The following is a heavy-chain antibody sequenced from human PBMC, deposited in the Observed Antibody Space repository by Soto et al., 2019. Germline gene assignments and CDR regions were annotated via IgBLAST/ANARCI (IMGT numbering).Heavy chain of an antibody. V-gene: IGHV3-33*01. Sequence: SLRLSCAASGCTFSSYGKHLGRLAPGKGLEWVEVIWYDGSNKYYADSVKGRFTISRDNSKNTLYLQMNSLRAEDTAVYYCARFLLAAAGTEGYYGMDVWGQGT. D-gene: IGHD6-13*01. J-gene: IGHJ6*02. CDR2: IWYDGSNK. CDR3: ARFLLAAAGTEGYYGMDV. CDR1: GCTFSSYG.